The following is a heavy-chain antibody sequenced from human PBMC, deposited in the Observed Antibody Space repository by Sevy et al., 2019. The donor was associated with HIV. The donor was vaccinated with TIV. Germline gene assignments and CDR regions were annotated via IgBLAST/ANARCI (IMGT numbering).Heavy chain of an antibody. CDR3: ARDPRMYGDYLLAYFDY. D-gene: IGHD2-8*01. V-gene: IGHV3-33*01. Sequence: GESLKISCAASGFAPSTYGMHWVRQAPGKGLEWVAVIGYDGSKKYYADSVKGRFSISRDKSRNTLFLQMDSLRAEDTAVYYCARDPRMYGDYLLAYFDYWGQGTVVTVSS. CDR1: GFAPSTYG. CDR2: IGYDGSKK. J-gene: IGHJ4*02.